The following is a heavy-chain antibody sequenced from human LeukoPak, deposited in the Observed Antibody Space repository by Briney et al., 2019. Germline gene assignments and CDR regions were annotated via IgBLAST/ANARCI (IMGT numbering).Heavy chain of an antibody. CDR3: ARSLRNAFDI. J-gene: IGHJ3*02. V-gene: IGHV3-23*01. CDR1: GFTFSSYV. Sequence: GGSLRLSCAASGFTFSSYVMSWVRQAPGKGLEWVSAISASGGSTFYADSVKGRFTISRDNANNSLYLQMNSLRAEDTAVYYCARSLRNAFDIWGQGTMVTVSS. CDR2: ISASGGST. D-gene: IGHD3-3*01.